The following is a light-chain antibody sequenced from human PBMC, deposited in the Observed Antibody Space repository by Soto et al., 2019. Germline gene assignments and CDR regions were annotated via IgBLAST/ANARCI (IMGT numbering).Light chain of an antibody. J-gene: IGLJ1*01. Sequence: LAQPGSVFGTSGLSIMLSCTGASIDVVGYDVVSWSPHYPGTPPKRIIYEVTDGPSGVSNRFSGSKSASTASLTISTLQVEDEAHHLCGSYSGTTTREVCGTGTKVTV. CDR2: EVT. CDR3: GSYSGTTTREV. V-gene: IGLV2-14*01. CDR1: SIDVVGYDV.